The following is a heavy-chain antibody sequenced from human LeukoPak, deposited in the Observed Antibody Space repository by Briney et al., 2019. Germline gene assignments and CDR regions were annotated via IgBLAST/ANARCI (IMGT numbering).Heavy chain of an antibody. CDR2: ISYGGIDK. J-gene: IGHJ3*02. D-gene: IGHD3-3*01. V-gene: IGHV3-30*04. Sequence: GGSLRLSCAAHGFNFSSYAMHWVRQAPGEGLEWVGLISYGGIDKSYADSVKGRFPISRDSSKRTLYLQMNSLRAEDTAMYYCARESWSDSVAFDIWGLGTMVIVSS. CDR3: ARESWSDSVAFDI. CDR1: GFNFSSYA.